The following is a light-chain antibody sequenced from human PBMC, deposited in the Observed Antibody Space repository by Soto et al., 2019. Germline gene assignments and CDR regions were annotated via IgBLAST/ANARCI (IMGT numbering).Light chain of an antibody. CDR1: QSVTSSY. Sequence: EIVLTQSPGTLALSPGERDTLSCRASQSVTSSYLAWDQQKPGQAPRLLIYGASSRSTGIPDRFSGSGSGTDFTLTISRLEPEDFAVYYCQQYGSSPAFGGGTKVEIK. V-gene: IGKV3-20*01. CDR3: QQYGSSPA. CDR2: GAS. J-gene: IGKJ4*01.